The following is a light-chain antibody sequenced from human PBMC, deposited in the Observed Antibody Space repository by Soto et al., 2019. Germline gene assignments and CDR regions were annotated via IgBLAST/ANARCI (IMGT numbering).Light chain of an antibody. Sequence: DIQMTQSPSSLSASVGDRVTISCRASQSISNYLNWYQEKPGKAPKLLIYASFTLQSGVPSRFSGTGSGSDCTRTISSLQPEDFGTYYCQQSYSSPETFGQGTKVEI. CDR2: ASF. V-gene: IGKV1-39*01. J-gene: IGKJ1*01. CDR1: QSISNY. CDR3: QQSYSSPET.